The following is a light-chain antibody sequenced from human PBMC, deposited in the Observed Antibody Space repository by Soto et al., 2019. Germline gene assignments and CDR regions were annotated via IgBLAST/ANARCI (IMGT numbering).Light chain of an antibody. CDR3: AAWDDSLNAL. CDR2: SNN. J-gene: IGLJ2*01. V-gene: IGLV1-44*01. Sequence: QLVLTQPPSASGTPGQRVTISCSGSSSNIGSNTVNWYQQLPGTAPKLLIYSNNQRPSGVPDRFSGSKSGTSASLAISGLHSEDEADYYCAAWDDSLNALFGGGTKVTVL. CDR1: SSNIGSNT.